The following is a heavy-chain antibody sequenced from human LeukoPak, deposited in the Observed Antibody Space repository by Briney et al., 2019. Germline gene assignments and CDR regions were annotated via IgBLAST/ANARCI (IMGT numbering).Heavy chain of an antibody. CDR2: IYYSGST. D-gene: IGHD2-2*01. CDR1: GGSISSGDYY. V-gene: IGHV4-30-4*08. CDR3: ARDLLYCSSTSCHNNWFDP. J-gene: IGHJ5*02. Sequence: SQTLSLTCTVSGGSISSGDYYWSWIRQPPGKGLEWIGYIYYSGSTYYNPSLKSRVTISVDTSKNQLSLKLSSVTAADTAVYYCARDLLYCSSTSCHNNWFDPWGQGTLVTVSS.